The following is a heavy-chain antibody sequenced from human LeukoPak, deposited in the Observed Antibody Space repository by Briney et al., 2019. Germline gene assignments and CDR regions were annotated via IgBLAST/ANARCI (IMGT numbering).Heavy chain of an antibody. V-gene: IGHV3-73*01. CDR1: GISFSGSA. Sequence: GGSLRLSCAASGISFSGSALHWVRQASGKGLEWVGRIRSKANSYATAYAASAKGRFTISRDDSKNTAYLQMNSLKTEDTAVYYCSRHSSYVDTAMVTEGYAMDVWGQGTTVTVSS. CDR2: IRSKANSYAT. CDR3: SRHSSYVDTAMVTEGYAMDV. D-gene: IGHD5-18*01. J-gene: IGHJ6*02.